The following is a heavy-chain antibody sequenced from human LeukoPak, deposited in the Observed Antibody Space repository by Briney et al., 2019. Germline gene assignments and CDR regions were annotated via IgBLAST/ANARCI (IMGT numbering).Heavy chain of an antibody. CDR1: GFTFSSYE. Sequence: GGSLRLSCAASGFTFSSYEMNWVRQAPGKGLEWVSYISSSGSTIYYADSVKGRFTISRNNATNSLYLQMNSLRAEDTAVYYCAELGITMIGGVRGKGTTVTISS. CDR2: ISSSGSTI. J-gene: IGHJ6*04. CDR3: AELGITMIGGV. D-gene: IGHD3-10*02. V-gene: IGHV3-48*03.